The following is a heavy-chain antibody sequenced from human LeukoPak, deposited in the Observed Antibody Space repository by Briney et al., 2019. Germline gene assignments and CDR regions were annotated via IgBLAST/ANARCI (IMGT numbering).Heavy chain of an antibody. D-gene: IGHD1-20*01. Sequence: SETLSLTCTVSGGSIRSSSYYWGWIRQPPGKGLEWIGSIYYSGSTYYNPSLKSRVTISVDTSKNQFSLQLRSVTAADTAVYYCVRGQARYNWNRTGRAYYYYMDVWGKGTTVTVSS. CDR2: IYYSGST. V-gene: IGHV4-39*07. CDR3: VRGQARYNWNRTGRAYYYYMDV. CDR1: GGSIRSSSYY. J-gene: IGHJ6*03.